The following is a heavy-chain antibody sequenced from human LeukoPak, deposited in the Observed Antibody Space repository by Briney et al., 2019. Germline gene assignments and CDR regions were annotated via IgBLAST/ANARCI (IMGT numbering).Heavy chain of an antibody. D-gene: IGHD2-21*01. CDR3: ARKGPEHLPTYFDH. J-gene: IGHJ4*02. CDR1: SGSISSSNW. CDR2: IWPSGST. Sequence: SGTLSLTCAVSSGSISSSNWWSWVRQPPGKGLEWIGYIWPSGSTNYNPSLSGRVAISLDKSRNHFTLMVTAVTAADTAFYYCARKGPEHLPTYFDHWGRGILVTVSS. V-gene: IGHV4-4*02.